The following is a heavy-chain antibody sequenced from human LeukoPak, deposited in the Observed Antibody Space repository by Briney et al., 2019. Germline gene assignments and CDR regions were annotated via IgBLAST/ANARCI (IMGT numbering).Heavy chain of an antibody. D-gene: IGHD5-18*01. Sequence: PSETLSLTCTVSGYSISSGYYWGWIRQPPGKGLEWIGSFYDSGNTYYNPSLKSRVTISVDTSKNQFSLKVRSVTAADTAVYYCARQYYSYGNAFDIWGQGTMVTVSS. CDR1: GYSISSGYY. CDR2: FYDSGNT. J-gene: IGHJ3*02. V-gene: IGHV4-38-2*02. CDR3: ARQYYSYGNAFDI.